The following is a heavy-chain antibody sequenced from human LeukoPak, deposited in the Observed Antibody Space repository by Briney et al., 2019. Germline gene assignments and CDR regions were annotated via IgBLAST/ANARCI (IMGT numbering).Heavy chain of an antibody. Sequence: SETLSLTCTVSGGSISSSSYYWGWIRQPPGKGLEWIGSIYYSGSTYYNPSLKSRVPISVDTSKNQFSLKLSSVTAADTAVYYCARLGLEVVPAAIDYWGQGTLVTVSS. CDR2: IYYSGST. CDR3: ARLGLEVVPAAIDY. D-gene: IGHD2-2*01. CDR1: GGSISSSSYY. J-gene: IGHJ4*02. V-gene: IGHV4-39*01.